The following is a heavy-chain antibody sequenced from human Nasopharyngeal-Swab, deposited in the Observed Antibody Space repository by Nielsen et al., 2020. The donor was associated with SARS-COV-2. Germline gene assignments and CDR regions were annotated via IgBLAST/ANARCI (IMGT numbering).Heavy chain of an antibody. V-gene: IGHV3-30*04. CDR3: ARDRITMVRGVINDAFDI. CDR1: GFTFSSYA. D-gene: IGHD3-10*01. Sequence: GESLKISCAASGFTFSSYAMHWVRQAPGKGLEWVAVISYDGSNKYYADSVKGRFTISRDNSKNTLYLQMNSLRAEDTAMYYCARDRITMVRGVINDAFDIWGQGTMVTVSS. J-gene: IGHJ3*02. CDR2: ISYDGSNK.